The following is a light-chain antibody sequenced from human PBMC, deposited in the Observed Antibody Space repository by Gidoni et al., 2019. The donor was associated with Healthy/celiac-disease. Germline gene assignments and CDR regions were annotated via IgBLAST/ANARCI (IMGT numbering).Light chain of an antibody. CDR1: QSVSSY. V-gene: IGKV3-11*01. CDR3: QPRSNWPPLFT. CDR2: DAS. J-gene: IGKJ3*01. Sequence: EIVLTQSQATLSLSPGERATLSCRASQSVSSYIAWYQQKPGQAPRLLIYDASNRATGIPARFSGSGSGTDFTLTISSLEPEDFAVYYCQPRSNWPPLFTFGPGTKVDIK.